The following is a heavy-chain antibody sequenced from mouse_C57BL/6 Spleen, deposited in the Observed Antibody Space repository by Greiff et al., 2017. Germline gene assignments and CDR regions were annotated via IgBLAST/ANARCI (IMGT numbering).Heavy chain of an antibody. CDR3: ARGIYYYGSSYTYFDV. Sequence: QVQLQQPGAELVKPGASVKLSCKASGYTFTSYWMHWVKQRPGQGLEWIGMIHPNSGSTNYNEKFKSKATLTVDKSSSTAYMQLSSLTSEDSAVYYCARGIYYYGSSYTYFDVWGTGTTVTVSS. J-gene: IGHJ1*03. V-gene: IGHV1-64*01. CDR1: GYTFTSYW. D-gene: IGHD1-1*01. CDR2: IHPNSGST.